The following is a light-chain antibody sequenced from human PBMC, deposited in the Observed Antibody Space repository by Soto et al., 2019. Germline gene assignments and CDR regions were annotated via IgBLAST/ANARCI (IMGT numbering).Light chain of an antibody. V-gene: IGLV1-44*01. CDR3: AAWDASLNGYV. Sequence: QSSLTQPPSASGTPGQRVTSSCSGGSSNIGSKTVNWYQQLPGTVPKLLIYNSYQRPSGVPDRFSGSKSGTSASLAISGLQSEDEADYYCAAWDASLNGYVFGTGTKITVL. CDR2: NSY. CDR1: SSNIGSKT. J-gene: IGLJ1*01.